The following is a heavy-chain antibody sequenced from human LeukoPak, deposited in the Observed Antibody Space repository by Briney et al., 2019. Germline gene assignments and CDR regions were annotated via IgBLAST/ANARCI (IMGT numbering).Heavy chain of an antibody. D-gene: IGHD2-2*01. CDR2: INPNSGGT. J-gene: IGHJ5*02. V-gene: IGHV1-2*02. CDR1: GYTFTGYY. Sequence: ASVKVSCKASGYTFTGYYMHWVRQAPGQGLEWMGWINPNSGGTNYARKFQGRVTMTRDTSISTAYMELSRLRSDDTAVYYCARGHLGYCSSTSCYYWFDPWGQGTLVTVSS. CDR3: ARGHLGYCSSTSCYYWFDP.